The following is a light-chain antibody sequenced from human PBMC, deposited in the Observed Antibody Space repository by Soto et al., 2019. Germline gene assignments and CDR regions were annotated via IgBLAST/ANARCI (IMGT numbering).Light chain of an antibody. J-gene: IGKJ1*01. Sequence: DIHMTQSPSSLSASIGDRVTISCRASQGISNDLAWYQQKPGKVPYLLIYAASTSHSGVPSRFRGSGSGTDFTLTISSLQPEDVATYYCQNYNSAPRTFGQGTKVDIK. CDR2: AAS. CDR3: QNYNSAPRT. CDR1: QGISND. V-gene: IGKV1-27*01.